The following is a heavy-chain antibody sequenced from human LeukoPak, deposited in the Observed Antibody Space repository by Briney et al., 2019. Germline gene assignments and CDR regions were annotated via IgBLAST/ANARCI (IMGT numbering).Heavy chain of an antibody. V-gene: IGHV4-59*01. J-gene: IGHJ1*01. Sequence: SETLSLTCTISGASISSFYWSWIRQPPGKGLEWIGCINYSGSTNYNPSLKSRVTISIDASKNQMPLKLRSVIAADTAVYYCARESVVALAAAGGPLQHWGQGTLVTVSS. D-gene: IGHD6-13*01. CDR2: INYSGST. CDR3: ARESVVALAAAGGPLQH. CDR1: GASISSFY.